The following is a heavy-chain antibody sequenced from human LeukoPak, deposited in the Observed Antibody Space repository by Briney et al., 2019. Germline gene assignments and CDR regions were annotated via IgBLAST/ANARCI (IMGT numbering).Heavy chain of an antibody. CDR2: INPSGGST. CDR3: AREERITIFGVVIRNYGMDV. CDR1: GYTFTSYY. D-gene: IGHD3-3*01. Sequence: ASVKVSCKASGYTFTSYYMHWVRQAPGQGLEWMGIINPSGGSTSYAQKFQGRVTMTRDTSTSTVYMELSSLRSEDTAVYYCAREERITIFGVVIRNYGMDVWGQGTTVTVSS. J-gene: IGHJ6*02. V-gene: IGHV1-46*01.